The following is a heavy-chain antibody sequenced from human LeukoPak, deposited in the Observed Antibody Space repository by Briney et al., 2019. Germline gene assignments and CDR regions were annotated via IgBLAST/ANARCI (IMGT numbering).Heavy chain of an antibody. CDR1: GFTVSSNY. V-gene: IGHV3-66*01. D-gene: IGHD2-21*02. CDR2: IYNESNT. Sequence: GGSLRLSCAASGFTVSSNYMSWVRQAPGKGLEWVSVIYNESNTYYADSVKARFTISRDNSKNTLYLQMNSLRAEDTAVYYGASASVIGIVVVTDAFEIWGQGTMVTVSS. J-gene: IGHJ3*02. CDR3: ASASVIGIVVVTDAFEI.